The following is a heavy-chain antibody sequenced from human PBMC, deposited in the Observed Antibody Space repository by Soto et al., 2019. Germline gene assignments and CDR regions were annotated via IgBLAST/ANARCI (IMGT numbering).Heavy chain of an antibody. CDR1: GDSVSSNTAS. CDR3: AKGDNLGPKTGYAFDP. D-gene: IGHD5-12*01. CDR2: TYFRSKWYN. J-gene: IGHJ5*02. V-gene: IGHV6-1*01. Sequence: PSQTLSLTCAISGDSVSSNTASWNWIRQSPSRGLEWLGRTYFRSKWYNDYAVSVKSRIIINPDTSNNQFSLQLNSVTPEDTAVYFCAKGDNLGPKTGYAFDPWGQGIIVTVYS.